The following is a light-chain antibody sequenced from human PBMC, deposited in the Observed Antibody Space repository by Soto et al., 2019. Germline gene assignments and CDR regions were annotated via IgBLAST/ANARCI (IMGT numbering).Light chain of an antibody. CDR1: SSNIGSNT. J-gene: IGLJ3*02. V-gene: IGLV1-44*01. CDR2: SNN. CDR3: AAWEDSLNGWV. Sequence: QSVLTQPPSASGTPGQRVTISCSGSSSNIGSNTVNWYQQLPGTAPKLLIYSNNQRPSGVPDRFSGSKSGTSASLAISGLQCEDEADYYCAAWEDSLNGWVFGGGTKVTVL.